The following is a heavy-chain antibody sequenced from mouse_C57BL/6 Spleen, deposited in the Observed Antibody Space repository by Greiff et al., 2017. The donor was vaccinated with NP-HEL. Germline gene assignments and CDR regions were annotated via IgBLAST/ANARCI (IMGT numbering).Heavy chain of an antibody. CDR1: GYTFTDYE. CDR3: TREEGLHFDY. V-gene: IGHV1-15*01. Sequence: VQLVESGAELVRPGASVTLSCKASGYTFTDYEMHWVKQTPVHGLEWIGAIDPETGGTAYNQKFKGKAILTADKSSSTAYMELRSLTSEDSAVYYCTREEGLHFDYWGQGTTLTVSS. CDR2: IDPETGGT. D-gene: IGHD3-3*01. J-gene: IGHJ2*01.